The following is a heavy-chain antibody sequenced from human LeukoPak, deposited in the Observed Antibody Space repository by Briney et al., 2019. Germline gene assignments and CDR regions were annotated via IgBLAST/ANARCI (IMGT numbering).Heavy chain of an antibody. Sequence: ASVKVSCKASGYTFNSYYMHWVRQAPGQGLEWMGIINPSGGSTSYAQKFQGRVTMTRDTSTSTVYMELSSLRSEDTAVYYCARVSAGWELEYYFDYWGQGTLVTVSS. D-gene: IGHD1-26*01. V-gene: IGHV1-46*02. J-gene: IGHJ4*02. CDR1: GYTFNSYY. CDR3: ARVSAGWELEYYFDY. CDR2: INPSGGST.